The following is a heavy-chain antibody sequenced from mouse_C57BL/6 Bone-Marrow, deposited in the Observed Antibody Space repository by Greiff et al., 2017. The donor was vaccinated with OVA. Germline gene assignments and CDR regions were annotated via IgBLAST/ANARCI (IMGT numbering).Heavy chain of an antibody. CDR3: TSYGNFDY. V-gene: IGHV14-4*01. CDR1: GFNIKDDY. CDR2: IDPENGDT. J-gene: IGHJ2*01. Sequence: EVMLVESGAELVRPGASVKLSCTASGFNIKDDYMHWVKQMPEQGLEWIGWIDPENGDTEYASKFQGKATITADTSSNTAYLQLSSLTSEDTAVYYCTSYGNFDYWGQGTTLTVSS. D-gene: IGHD2-1*01.